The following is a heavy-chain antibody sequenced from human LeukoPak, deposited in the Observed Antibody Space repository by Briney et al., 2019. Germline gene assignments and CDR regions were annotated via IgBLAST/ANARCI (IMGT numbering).Heavy chain of an antibody. CDR3: ARQGRGLYDSSGYYIDY. Sequence: TSETLSLTCTVSGGSISSGSYYWGWIRQPPGKGLEWIGSIYYSGSTYYNPSLKSRVTISVDTSKNQFSLKLSSVTAADTAVYYCARQGRGLYDSSGYYIDYWGQGTLVTVSS. V-gene: IGHV4-39*01. CDR1: GGSISSGSYY. J-gene: IGHJ4*02. CDR2: IYYSGST. D-gene: IGHD3-22*01.